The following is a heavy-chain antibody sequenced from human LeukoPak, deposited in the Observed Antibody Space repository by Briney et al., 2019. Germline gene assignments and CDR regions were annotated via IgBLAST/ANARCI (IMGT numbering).Heavy chain of an antibody. CDR2: ISGSGGST. Sequence: GGSLRLSCAASGFTFSSYGMSWVRQAPGKGLEWVSAISGSGGSTYYADSVKGRFTISRDNSKNTLYLQMNSLRAEDTAVYYCAKVVRSAVVATYDYWGQGTLVTVSS. D-gene: IGHD2-15*01. CDR1: GFTFSSYG. CDR3: AKVVRSAVVATYDY. V-gene: IGHV3-23*01. J-gene: IGHJ4*02.